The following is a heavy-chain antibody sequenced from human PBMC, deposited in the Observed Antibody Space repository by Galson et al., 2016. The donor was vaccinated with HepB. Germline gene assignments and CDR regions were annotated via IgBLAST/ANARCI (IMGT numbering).Heavy chain of an antibody. CDR3: ARLIATDDLYGVDV. CDR1: GDSVSSNSAA. Sequence: CAISGDSVSSNSAAWNWIRQSPSRGLEWLGRTYYRSKWYNDYAVSVKGRITVSSDTSKNQFSLHLNSVTSEDTAVYYCARLIATDDLYGVDVWGQGTTVTVSS. J-gene: IGHJ6*02. V-gene: IGHV6-1*01. D-gene: IGHD6-13*01. CDR2: TYYRSKWYN.